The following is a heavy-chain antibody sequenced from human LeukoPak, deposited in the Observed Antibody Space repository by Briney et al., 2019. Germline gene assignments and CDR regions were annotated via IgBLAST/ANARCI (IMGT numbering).Heavy chain of an antibody. CDR2: IYYSGST. D-gene: IGHD2-2*01. CDR3: ARISIVVVPAYFDY. Sequence: PSETLSLTCTVSGGSISSSSYQWGWIRQAPGKGLEWIGSIYYSGSTYYNPSLKSRVTVSVDTSKNQFSLKLSSVTAADTAVYYCARISIVVVPAYFDYWGQGTLVTVSS. J-gene: IGHJ4*02. CDR1: GGSISSSSYQ. V-gene: IGHV4-39*01.